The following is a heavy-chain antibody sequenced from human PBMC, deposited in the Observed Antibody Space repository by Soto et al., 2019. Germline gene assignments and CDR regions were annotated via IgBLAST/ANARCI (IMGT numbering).Heavy chain of an antibody. CDR2: LHYSGSI. J-gene: IGHJ4*02. CDR1: GGSISSYY. Sequence: SETLSLTCTVSGGSISSYYWSWIRQPPGKGLEWIGTLHYSGSINYNPSVKSRVTTSVDTSKNQFSLKLSSVTAADTAVYYCTRVLPNSVVGTFDYWGLGALVTVSS. D-gene: IGHD2-15*01. CDR3: TRVLPNSVVGTFDY. V-gene: IGHV4-59*01.